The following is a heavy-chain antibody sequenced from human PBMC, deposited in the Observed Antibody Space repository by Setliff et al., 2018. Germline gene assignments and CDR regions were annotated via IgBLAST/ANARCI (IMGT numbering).Heavy chain of an antibody. CDR1: GFTFSSYG. D-gene: IGHD1-26*01. V-gene: IGHV3-30*02. Sequence: PGGSLRLSCAASGFTFSSYGMHWVRQAPGKGLEWAAFIRYDGSNKYYADSVKGRFTISRDNSKNSLYLQMNSLRAEDTAVYYCARSGNYRVDYWGQGTLVTVS. J-gene: IGHJ4*02. CDR3: ARSGNYRVDY. CDR2: IRYDGSNK.